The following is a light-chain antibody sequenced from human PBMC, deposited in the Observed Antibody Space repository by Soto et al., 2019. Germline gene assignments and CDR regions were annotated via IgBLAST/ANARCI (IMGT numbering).Light chain of an antibody. CDR3: QQYNTYSRT. CDR2: KAS. Sequence: DIQMTQSPSTQSASVGDRVTINCRASQSTNTWLAWYQQKPGKAPKLLIYKASNLDSGVPSSFSRSGSGTEFTVTISSLQPDDFATYYCQQYNTYSRTFGQGTKVEIK. V-gene: IGKV1-5*03. J-gene: IGKJ1*01. CDR1: QSTNTW.